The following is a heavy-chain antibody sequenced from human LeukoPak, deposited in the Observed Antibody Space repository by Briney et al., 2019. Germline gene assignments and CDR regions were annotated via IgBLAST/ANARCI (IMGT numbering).Heavy chain of an antibody. CDR3: AGGPDRIVGAPSSFDY. V-gene: IGHV4-4*07. D-gene: IGHD1-26*01. J-gene: IGHJ4*02. CDR1: GGSISSYY. Sequence: SSETLSLTCTVSGGSISSYYWSWIRQPAGKGLEWIGRIYTSGSTNYNPSLKSRVTMSVDTSKNQFSLKLSSVTAADTAVYYCAGGPDRIVGAPSSFDYWGRGTLVTVSS. CDR2: IYTSGST.